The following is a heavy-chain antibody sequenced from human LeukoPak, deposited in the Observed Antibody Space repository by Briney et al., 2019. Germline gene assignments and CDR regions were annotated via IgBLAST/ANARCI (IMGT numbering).Heavy chain of an antibody. J-gene: IGHJ3*02. Sequence: PSQTLSLSCAISGDSVSSNSTAWNWTRHSPSRGLESLGRTCYRTKWYNDYAVFVKSRININPETSKNQFSLQLNSETPEDTAVYYCARYLDEVVGATNAFDIWGQGTMVTVSS. CDR1: GDSVSSNSTA. CDR2: TCYRTKWYN. CDR3: ARYLDEVVGATNAFDI. V-gene: IGHV6-1*01. D-gene: IGHD1-26*01.